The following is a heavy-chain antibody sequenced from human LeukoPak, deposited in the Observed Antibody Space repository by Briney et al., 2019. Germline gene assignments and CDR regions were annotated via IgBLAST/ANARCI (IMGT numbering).Heavy chain of an antibody. Sequence: GASVTVSCTCSGYTFIDYDINWVRQATGQGLGWVGWMNPNSGNTGSAQNVQGRVTMTRDTSISTAYMELSSLRSEDTAVYSCARRRGYSHHPADWYFDFWGRGTLVTVSS. CDR2: MNPNSGNT. D-gene: IGHD5-18*01. CDR1: GYTFIDYD. V-gene: IGHV1-8*02. CDR3: ARRRGYSHHPADWYFDF. J-gene: IGHJ2*01.